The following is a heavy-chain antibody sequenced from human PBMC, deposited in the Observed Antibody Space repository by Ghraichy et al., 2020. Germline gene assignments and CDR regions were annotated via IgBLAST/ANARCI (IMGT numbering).Heavy chain of an antibody. Sequence: SETLSLTCAVYGGSFRGYYWCWICQPPGKGLEWIGEINHSGSTNYNPSLKSRVTISVDTSKNQFSLKLSSVTAADTAVYYCARGRVPRIAARTCYFDYWGQGTLVTYSS. CDR3: ARGRVPRIAARTCYFDY. CDR1: GGSFRGYY. J-gene: IGHJ4*02. D-gene: IGHD6-6*01. CDR2: INHSGST. V-gene: IGHV4-34*01.